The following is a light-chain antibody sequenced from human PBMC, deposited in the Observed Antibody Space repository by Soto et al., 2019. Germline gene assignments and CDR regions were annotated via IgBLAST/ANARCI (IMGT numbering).Light chain of an antibody. CDR2: DAS. Sequence: EIVLTQSPGTLSLPPGERATLSCRTSQSVSSNYLAWYQQKPGQAPRLLIYDASSRATGIPDRFSGSGSGTDFTLTISRLEPEDFAVYYCQQYGRSWWTFGQGTKVEIK. CDR1: QSVSSNY. V-gene: IGKV3-20*01. J-gene: IGKJ1*01. CDR3: QQYGRSWWT.